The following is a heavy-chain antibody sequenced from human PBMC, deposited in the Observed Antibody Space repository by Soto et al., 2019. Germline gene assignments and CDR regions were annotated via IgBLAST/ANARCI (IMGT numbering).Heavy chain of an antibody. CDR2: IYHSGST. D-gene: IGHD3-3*01. Sequence: QLQLQESGSGLVKPSQTLSLTCAVSGGSISSGGYSWSWIRQPPGKGLEWIGYIYHSGSTYYNPSLKSRVTISVDRSKNQFSLKLSSVTAADTAVYHCARGARFLEWSVRWFDPWGQGTLVTVSS. CDR3: ARGARFLEWSVRWFDP. J-gene: IGHJ5*02. CDR1: GGSISSGGYS. V-gene: IGHV4-30-2*01.